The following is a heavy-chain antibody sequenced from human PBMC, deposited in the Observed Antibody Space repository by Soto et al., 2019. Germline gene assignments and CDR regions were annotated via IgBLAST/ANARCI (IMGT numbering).Heavy chain of an antibody. V-gene: IGHV1-69*02. D-gene: IGHD2-15*01. CDR3: ASRYCSGGSCQGDYYYYYMDV. CDR1: GGTFSSYT. CDR2: IIPILGIA. Sequence: ASVKVSCKASGGTFSSYTISWVRQAPGQGLEWMGRIIPILGIANYAQKFQGRVTITADKSTSTAYMELSSLRSEDTAVYYCASRYCSGGSCQGDYYYYYMDVWGKGTTVTVSS. J-gene: IGHJ6*03.